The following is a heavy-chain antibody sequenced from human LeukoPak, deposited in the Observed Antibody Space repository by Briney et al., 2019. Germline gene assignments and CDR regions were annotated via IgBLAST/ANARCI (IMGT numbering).Heavy chain of an antibody. CDR2: ISGSATST. J-gene: IGHJ4*02. CDR3: ARAAMVRGVDYFDY. CDR1: GFTFSSYS. Sequence: TGGSLRLSCAASGFTFSSYSMTWVRQAPGKGLEWVSVISGSATSTYYADSVKGRFTISRDNSKNTLYLQVNSLRAGDTAVYYCARAAMVRGVDYFDYWGQGSLVTVCS. D-gene: IGHD3-10*01. V-gene: IGHV3-23*01.